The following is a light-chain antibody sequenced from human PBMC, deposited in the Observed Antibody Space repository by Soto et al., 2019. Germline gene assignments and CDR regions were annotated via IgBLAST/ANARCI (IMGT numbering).Light chain of an antibody. J-gene: IGKJ4*01. V-gene: IGKV3-20*01. CDR3: QQYGSSPPLT. Sequence: EIVLTQSPGTLSLSPGERATLSCRASQSVGSNSLSWYQQKPGQAPRILIYGASTRATGIPDRFSGSGSGTDFTLTISRLDTEDFAVYYCQQYGSSPPLTFGGGTKVEIK. CDR1: QSVGSNS. CDR2: GAS.